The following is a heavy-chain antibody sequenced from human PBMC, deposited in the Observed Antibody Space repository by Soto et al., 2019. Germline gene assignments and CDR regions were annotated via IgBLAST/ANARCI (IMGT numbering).Heavy chain of an antibody. J-gene: IGHJ5*02. CDR1: GGSISSYY. D-gene: IGHD6-19*01. V-gene: IGHV4-59*08. Sequence: PPETLSLTCTVSGGSISSYYWSWIRQPPGKGLEWIGYIYYSGSTSYNPSLRSRVTISVDTSKNQFSLKLSSVTAADTAVYYCARQASHSSGWFWFDPWGPGTLVTVSS. CDR2: IYYSGST. CDR3: ARQASHSSGWFWFDP.